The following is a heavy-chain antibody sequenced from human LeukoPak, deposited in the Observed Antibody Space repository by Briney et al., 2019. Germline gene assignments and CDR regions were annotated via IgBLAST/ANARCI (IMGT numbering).Heavy chain of an antibody. CDR3: ARVKWNGSGSSSFDY. CDR2: IFHSGSS. Sequence: SETLSLTCAVSGASIRSSNWWSWVRQPPGKGLEWTGEIFHSGSSNYNPSLKSRVAMSADKSKNQFSLNLSSVTAADTAVYYCARVKWNGSGSSSFDYWGQGTLVTVSS. CDR1: GASIRSSNW. J-gene: IGHJ4*02. D-gene: IGHD3-10*01. V-gene: IGHV4-4*02.